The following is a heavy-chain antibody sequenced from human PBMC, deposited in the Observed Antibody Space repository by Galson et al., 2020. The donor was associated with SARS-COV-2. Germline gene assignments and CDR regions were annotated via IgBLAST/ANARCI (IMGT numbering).Heavy chain of an antibody. Sequence: SETLSLTCTVSGGSISSHYWGWIRQPPGKGLEWIGYMYYSGSTNYNPSLKSRVTISVDTSKNQFSLKLSSVTAADTAVYYCARFPLYGESRRGYWGQGTLVTVSS. J-gene: IGHJ4*02. CDR1: GGSISSHY. D-gene: IGHD4-17*01. CDR2: MYYSGST. CDR3: ARFPLYGESRRGY. V-gene: IGHV4-59*11.